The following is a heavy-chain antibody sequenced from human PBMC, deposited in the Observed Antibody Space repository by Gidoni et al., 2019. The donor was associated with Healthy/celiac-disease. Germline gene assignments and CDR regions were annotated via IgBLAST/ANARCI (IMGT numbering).Heavy chain of an antibody. D-gene: IGHD2-2*01. CDR1: GYTFTSYA. V-gene: IGHV1-3*01. CDR3: ARVLPYCSSTSCYEY. CDR2: INAGNGNT. Sequence: QVQLVQSGAEVKKPGASVKVSCKASGYTFTSYAMHWVRQAPGQRLEWMGWINAGNGNTKYSQKFQGRVTITRDTSASTAYMELSSLRSEDTAVYYCARVLPYCSSTSCYEYWGQGTLVTVSS. J-gene: IGHJ4*02.